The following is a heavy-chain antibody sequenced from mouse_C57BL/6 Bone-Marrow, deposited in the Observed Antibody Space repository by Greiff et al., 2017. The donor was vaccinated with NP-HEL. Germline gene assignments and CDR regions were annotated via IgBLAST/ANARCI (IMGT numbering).Heavy chain of an antibody. Sequence: EVQLQQSGAELVRPGASVKLSCTASGFNIKDYYMHWVKQRPEQGLEWIGWIDPENGDTEYASKFQGKATITADTSSNTAYLQLSSLTSEDTAVYYCATFAGYYFDYWGQGTTLTVSS. V-gene: IGHV14-4*01. J-gene: IGHJ2*01. CDR3: ATFAGYYFDY. CDR1: GFNIKDYY. CDR2: IDPENGDT.